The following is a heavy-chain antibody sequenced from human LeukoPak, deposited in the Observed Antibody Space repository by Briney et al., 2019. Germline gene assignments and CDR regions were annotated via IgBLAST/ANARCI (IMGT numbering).Heavy chain of an antibody. CDR2: IYYSGGP. D-gene: IGHD2-21*02. CDR1: GFTFNQHS. V-gene: IGHV4-59*11. J-gene: IGHJ4*02. Sequence: GSLRLSCAASGFTFNQHSMSWIRQAPGKGLEGMGYIYYSGGPNYNPSLKSRVTMSVDTSKNQLSLKLVSVTAADTAAYYCARGPWGDSRNINPGGGLGSLVTV. CDR3: ARGPWGDSRNINPG.